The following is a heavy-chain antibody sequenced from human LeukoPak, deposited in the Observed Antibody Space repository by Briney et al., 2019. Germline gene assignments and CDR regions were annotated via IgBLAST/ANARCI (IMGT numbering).Heavy chain of an antibody. V-gene: IGHV4-4*07. Sequence: PSETLSLTCTASGGSISSYYWSWIRQPAGKGLEWIGRIYTSGSTNYNPSLKSRVTMSVDTSKNQFSLKLSSVTAADTAVYYCARAARYYETSNFDYWGQGTLVTVSS. J-gene: IGHJ4*02. D-gene: IGHD3-22*01. CDR1: GGSISSYY. CDR3: ARAARYYETSNFDY. CDR2: IYTSGST.